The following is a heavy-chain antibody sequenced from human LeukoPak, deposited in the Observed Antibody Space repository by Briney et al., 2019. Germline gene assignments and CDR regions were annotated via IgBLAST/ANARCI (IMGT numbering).Heavy chain of an antibody. Sequence: NASETLSLTCAVYGGSFSGYYWSWIRQPPGKGLEWIGEINHSGSTNYNPSLKSRVTISVDTSKNQFSLKLSSVTAADTAVYYCARPFRRGALRHWFNPWGQGTLVTVSS. V-gene: IGHV4-34*01. CDR3: ARPFRRGALRHWFNP. D-gene: IGHD1-26*01. J-gene: IGHJ5*02. CDR1: GGSFSGYY. CDR2: INHSGST.